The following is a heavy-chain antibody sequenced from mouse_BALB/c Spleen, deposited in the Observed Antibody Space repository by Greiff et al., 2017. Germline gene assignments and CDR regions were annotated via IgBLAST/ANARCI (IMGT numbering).Heavy chain of an antibody. J-gene: IGHJ2*01. CDR1: GFTFSSYG. Sequence: DVHLVESGGDLVKPGGSLKLSCAASGFTFSSYGMSWVRQTPDKRLEWVATISSGGSYTYYPDSVKGRFTISRDNAKNTLYLQMSSLKSEDTAMYYCARRGYGSLFDYWGQGTTLTVSS. D-gene: IGHD1-1*01. V-gene: IGHV5-6*01. CDR2: ISSGGSYT. CDR3: ARRGYGSLFDY.